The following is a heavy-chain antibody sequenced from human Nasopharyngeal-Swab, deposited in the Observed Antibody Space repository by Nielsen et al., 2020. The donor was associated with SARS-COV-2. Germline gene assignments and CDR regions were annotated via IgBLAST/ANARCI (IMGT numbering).Heavy chain of an antibody. V-gene: IGHV3-21*01. CDR1: GFTFSSYS. J-gene: IGHJ4*02. CDR2: ISSSSSYI. Sequence: GESLKISCAASGFTFSSYSMKWVRQAPGKGLEWVSSISSSSSYIYYADSVKGRFTISRDNAKNSLYLQMNSLRAEDTAVYYCARDSQYSSSWYLIDYWGQGTLVTVSS. D-gene: IGHD6-13*01. CDR3: ARDSQYSSSWYLIDY.